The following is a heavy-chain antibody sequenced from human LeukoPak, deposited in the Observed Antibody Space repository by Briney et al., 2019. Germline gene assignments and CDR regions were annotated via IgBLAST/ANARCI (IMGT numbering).Heavy chain of an antibody. V-gene: IGHV3-23*01. D-gene: IGHD1-7*01. CDR1: GSTFRSYA. Sequence: PGGSLRLSCVASGSTFRSYAIYWVRQAPGKGLEWVSGISGSGGDTYFADSVKGRFTISRDNSKDTVFLQMDSLRAEDTAVYYCARDYIDPGNYTPLGYWGQGTLVTVS. CDR3: ARDYIDPGNYTPLGY. J-gene: IGHJ4*02. CDR2: ISGSGGDT.